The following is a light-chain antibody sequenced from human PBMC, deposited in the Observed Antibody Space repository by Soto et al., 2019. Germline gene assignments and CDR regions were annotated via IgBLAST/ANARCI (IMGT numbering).Light chain of an antibody. V-gene: IGLV2-14*01. CDR2: EVS. CDR3: SSYRSSSTYV. Sequence: QSALTQPASVSGSPGQSITISCTGTSSDVGGYNYVSWYQQHPGKAPKLMIYEVSNRPSWVSNRFSGSKSGNTASLTISGLQAEDEADYYCSSYRSSSTYVFGTGTKLTVL. J-gene: IGLJ1*01. CDR1: SSDVGGYNY.